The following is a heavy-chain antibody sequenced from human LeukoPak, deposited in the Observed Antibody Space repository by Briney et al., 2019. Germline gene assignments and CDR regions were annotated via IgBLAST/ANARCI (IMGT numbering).Heavy chain of an antibody. V-gene: IGHV4-59*11. J-gene: IGHJ6*03. Sequence: SETLSLTCTVSGGSISSHYWSWIRQPPGKGLEWIGYIYYSGSTNYNPSLKSRVTISVDTSENQFSLKLSSVTAADTAVYYCARATYYYDILTGPYYYYYMDVWGKGTTVTVSS. CDR1: GGSISSHY. D-gene: IGHD3-9*01. CDR3: ARATYYYDILTGPYYYYYMDV. CDR2: IYYSGST.